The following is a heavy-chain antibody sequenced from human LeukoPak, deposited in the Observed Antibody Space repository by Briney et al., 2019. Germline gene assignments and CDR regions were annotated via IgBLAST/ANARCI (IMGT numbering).Heavy chain of an antibody. V-gene: IGHV3-74*01. D-gene: IGHD5-12*01. J-gene: IGHJ4*02. CDR3: EREVDSGSAGPGY. CDR1: GFTFSSYW. Sequence: GGSLRLSCAASGFTFSSYWMHWVRQAPGKGLVWVSRINSHGSCTSYADSVKGRFTISRDNAKNTLYLQMNSLRAEDTAVYYCEREVDSGSAGPGYWGQGTLVTVSS. CDR2: INSHGSCT.